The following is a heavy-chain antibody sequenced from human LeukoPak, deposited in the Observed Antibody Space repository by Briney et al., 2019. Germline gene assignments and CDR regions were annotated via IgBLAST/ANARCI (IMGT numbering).Heavy chain of an antibody. CDR2: ISAYNGNT. CDR3: VRDGHRLYDYYYYMDV. J-gene: IGHJ6*03. Sequence: ASVKVSCKASGCTFTSYGISWVREAPGQGLEWMGWISAYNGNTHYAQKLQGRVTMTTDTSTSTAYMELRSLRSDDTAVYYCVRDGHRLYDYYYYMDVWGKGTTVTVSS. CDR1: GCTFTSYG. D-gene: IGHD2-2*02. V-gene: IGHV1-18*01.